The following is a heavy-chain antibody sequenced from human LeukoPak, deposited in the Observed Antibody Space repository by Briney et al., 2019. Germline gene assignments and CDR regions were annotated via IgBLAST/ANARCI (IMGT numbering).Heavy chain of an antibody. CDR3: ARAVYSSSWFRGY. CDR2: INPNSGGT. D-gene: IGHD6-13*01. CDR1: GCTFTGYY. Sequence: ASVKVSCTASGCTFTGYYMHWVRQAPGQGLEWMGWINPNSGGTNYAQKFQGRVTMTRDTSISTAYMELSRLRSDDTAVYYCARAVYSSSWFRGYRGQGTLVTVSS. J-gene: IGHJ4*02. V-gene: IGHV1-2*02.